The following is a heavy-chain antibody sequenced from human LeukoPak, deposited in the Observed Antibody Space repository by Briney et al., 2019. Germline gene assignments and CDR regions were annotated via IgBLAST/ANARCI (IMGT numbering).Heavy chain of an antibody. CDR2: ISWNSGSM. J-gene: IGHJ6*02. V-gene: IGHV3-9*01. CDR1: GFTFDDYA. Sequence: PGRSLRLSCAASGFTFDDYAMHWVRQAPGQGLEWVSGISWNSGSMGYADSVKGRFTISRDNAKNSLYLQMNSLRPEDTALYYCAKDRGSGPYYYYGMDVWGQGTTVTVSS. CDR3: AKDRGSGPYYYYGMDV. D-gene: IGHD3-10*01.